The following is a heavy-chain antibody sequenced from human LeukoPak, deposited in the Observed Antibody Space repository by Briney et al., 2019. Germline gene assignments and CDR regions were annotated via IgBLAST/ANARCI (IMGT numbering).Heavy chain of an antibody. V-gene: IGHV4-59*01. D-gene: IGHD6-13*01. CDR2: TYYSGAT. CDR3: ARGVYIAAAQYGF. J-gene: IGHJ4*02. Sequence: SETLSLTCTVSGGSISTYYWNWIRQPPGKGLEWIGYTYYSGATNYNPSLKSRVTISVDTSKNQFSLKLSSVTAADTAVYYCARGVYIAAAQYGFWGQGTLVTVSS. CDR1: GGSISTYY.